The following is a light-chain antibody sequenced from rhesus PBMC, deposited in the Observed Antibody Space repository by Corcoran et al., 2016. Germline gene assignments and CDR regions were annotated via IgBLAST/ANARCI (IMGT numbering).Light chain of an antibody. CDR1: ESVGSY. V-gene: IGKV3-40*03. CDR2: RAS. CDR3: QQYNDLLPT. Sequence: EIVMTQSPATLSLSPGETATLSCRASESVGSYLAWYQQKPGQAPKLLVHRASFRATGNPDRFSGSGSRTEVTLTISSLEPEDVGVYHCQQYNDLLPTFGQGTKVEIK. J-gene: IGKJ1*01.